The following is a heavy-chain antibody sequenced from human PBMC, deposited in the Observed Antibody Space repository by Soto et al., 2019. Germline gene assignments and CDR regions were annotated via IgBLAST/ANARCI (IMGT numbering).Heavy chain of an antibody. V-gene: IGHV1-3*01. J-gene: IGHJ5*02. Sequence: VKVSCKASGYTFTSYAMHWVRQAPGQRLEWMGWINAGNGNTKYSQKFQGRVTITRDTSASTAYMELSSLRSEDTAVYYCARGFGSSTPHKWFDPWGQGTLVTVSS. CDR1: GYTFTSYA. CDR2: INAGNGNT. D-gene: IGHD3-3*01. CDR3: ARGFGSSTPHKWFDP.